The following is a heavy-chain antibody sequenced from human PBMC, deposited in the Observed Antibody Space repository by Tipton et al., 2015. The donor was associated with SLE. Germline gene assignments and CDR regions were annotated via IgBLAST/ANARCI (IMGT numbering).Heavy chain of an antibody. Sequence: TLSLTCTVSGGSISSSSYYWGWIRQPPGKGLEWIGSIYYSGSTYYNPSLKSRVTISVDTSKNQFSLKLSSVTAADTAVYYCARGGIAVAGWDPWGQGTLVTVSS. D-gene: IGHD6-13*01. CDR1: GGSISSSSYY. J-gene: IGHJ5*02. CDR2: IYYSGST. CDR3: ARGGIAVAGWDP. V-gene: IGHV4-39*07.